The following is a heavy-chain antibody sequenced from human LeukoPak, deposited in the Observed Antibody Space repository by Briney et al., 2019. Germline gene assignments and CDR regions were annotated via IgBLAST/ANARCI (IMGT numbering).Heavy chain of an antibody. J-gene: IGHJ3*02. Sequence: PWETLSLTCTVSGGSISSSSYYWGWIRQPPGKGLEWIGSIYYSGSTYYNPSLKSRVTISVDTSKNQFSLKLSSVTAADTAVYYCASGTYYDILTAPDAFDIWGQGTMVTVSS. V-gene: IGHV4-39*01. CDR1: GGSISSSSYY. CDR3: ASGTYYDILTAPDAFDI. CDR2: IYYSGST. D-gene: IGHD3-9*01.